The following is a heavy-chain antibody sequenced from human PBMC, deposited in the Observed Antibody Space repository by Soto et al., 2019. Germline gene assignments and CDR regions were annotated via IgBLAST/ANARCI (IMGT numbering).Heavy chain of an antibody. D-gene: IGHD3-10*01. V-gene: IGHV1-18*01. Sequence: QVQLVQSGAEVKKPGASVKVSCKASGYSFTSYGSTWVRQAPGQGLEWMGWISAYNGNTNYAQRLQGRVTMTTDTSTSTAYMALRSLIAEDTAVYSCARGTGFGESDVGGKGTTVTVSS. CDR2: ISAYNGNT. CDR3: ARGTGFGESDV. J-gene: IGHJ6*04. CDR1: GYSFTSYG.